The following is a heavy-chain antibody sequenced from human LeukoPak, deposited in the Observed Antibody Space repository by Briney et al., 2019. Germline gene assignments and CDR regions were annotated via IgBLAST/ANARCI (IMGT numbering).Heavy chain of an antibody. CDR2: IYSGGFT. D-gene: IGHD3-22*01. CDR3: ARAPYYYHSSGYPEGS. Sequence: GGSLRLSCAASGFTVSSYYMSWVRQAPGKGLEWVSVIYSGGFTYYADSVKGRFTISRDNSKNTQYLQMNNLRAEDTAVYYCARAPYYYHSSGYPEGSWGQGTLVTVSS. CDR1: GFTVSSYY. V-gene: IGHV3-53*01. J-gene: IGHJ5*02.